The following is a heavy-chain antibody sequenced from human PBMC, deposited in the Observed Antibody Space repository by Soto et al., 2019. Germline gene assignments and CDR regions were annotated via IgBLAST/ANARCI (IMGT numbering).Heavy chain of an antibody. Sequence: EVQLVESGGGLVQPGGSLRLSCAASGFTFSSSSMNWVRQAPGKGLGWVSYLSSSSIAIYYADSVKGRFTISRDNAKNSLYLQMNSLRAEDTAVYYCARLRGSSNWETPSWGQGTLVTVSS. CDR3: ARLRGSSNWETPS. V-gene: IGHV3-48*01. CDR1: GFTFSSSS. J-gene: IGHJ4*02. D-gene: IGHD6-13*01. CDR2: LSSSSIAI.